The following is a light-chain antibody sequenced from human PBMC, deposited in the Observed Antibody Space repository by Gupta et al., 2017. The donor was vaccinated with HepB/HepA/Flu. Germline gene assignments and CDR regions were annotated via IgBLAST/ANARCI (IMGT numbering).Light chain of an antibody. CDR2: DVS. J-gene: IGLJ2*01. CDR1: SSDVGGYNY. V-gene: IGLV2-14*01. CDR3: SSYTSSSTLEV. Sequence: QSALTQPASVSGSPGPSITISCTATSSDVGGYNYVSWYQQHPGKAPKLMIYDVSSRPSGVSHRFSGSKYGNTASLTIAGLQAEDEADYYCSSYTSSSTLEVFGGGTKLTVL.